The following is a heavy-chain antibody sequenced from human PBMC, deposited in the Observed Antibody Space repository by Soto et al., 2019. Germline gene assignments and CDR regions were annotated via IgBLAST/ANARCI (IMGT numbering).Heavy chain of an antibody. J-gene: IGHJ6*02. CDR2: TTFDGINK. CDR3: VRETDGMDV. V-gene: IGHV3-30*03. CDR1: GFIFSTYS. Sequence: GGSLRLSCAAPGFIFSTYSIHWVRQAPGKGLEWVAVTTFDGINKYNADSVKGRFTISRDASKKTVYLQMNSLTTEDTAVYFCVRETDGMDVWGQGTTVSVSS.